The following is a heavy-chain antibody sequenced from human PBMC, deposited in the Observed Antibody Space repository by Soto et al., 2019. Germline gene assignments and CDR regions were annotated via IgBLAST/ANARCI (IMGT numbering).Heavy chain of an antibody. V-gene: IGHV3-30-3*01. CDR2: ISYDGSNK. J-gene: IGHJ6*02. CDR3: ARDSRRQLYGMDV. Sequence: QVQLVESGGGVVQPGRSLRLSCAASGFTFSSYAMHWVRQAPGKGLEWVAVISYDGSNKYYADSVKGRFTISRDNSKNTLYRQMNSLRAEDTAVYYGARDSRRQLYGMDVWGQGTTVTVSS. CDR1: GFTFSSYA. D-gene: IGHD6-13*01.